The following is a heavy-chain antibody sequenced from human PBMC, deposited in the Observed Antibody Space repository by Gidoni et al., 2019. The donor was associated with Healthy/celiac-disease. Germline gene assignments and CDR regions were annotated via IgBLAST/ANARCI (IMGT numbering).Heavy chain of an antibody. CDR3: ARGPVVPAAMSYYYYYGMDV. J-gene: IGHJ6*02. CDR1: GGSISSGGYS. D-gene: IGHD2-2*01. V-gene: IGHV4-30-2*01. CDR2: IYHSGST. Sequence: QLQLQESGSGMVKPSQTLSLTCAVSGGSISSGGYSWSWIRQPPGKGLDWIGYIYHSGSTYYNPSLKSRVTISVDRSKNQFSLKLSSVTAADTAVYYCARGPVVPAAMSYYYYYGMDVWGQGTTVTVSS.